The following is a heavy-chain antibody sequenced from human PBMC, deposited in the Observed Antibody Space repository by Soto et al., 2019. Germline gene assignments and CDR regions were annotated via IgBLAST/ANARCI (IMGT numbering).Heavy chain of an antibody. Sequence: SETLSLTCSVSGGTISGYYWTWIRQPAGKGLEWIGRIYSSGNTKYNPSLQSRVTMSLDTSNNQFSLRLASVTAADTAVYYCARGQRFSDWFDPWGQGTLVTVSS. CDR2: IYSSGNT. CDR1: GGTISGYY. V-gene: IGHV4-4*07. CDR3: ARGQRFSDWFDP. D-gene: IGHD3-3*01. J-gene: IGHJ5*02.